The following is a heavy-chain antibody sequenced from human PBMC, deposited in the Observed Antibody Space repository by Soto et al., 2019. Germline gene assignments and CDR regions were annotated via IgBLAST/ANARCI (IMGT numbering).Heavy chain of an antibody. CDR2: IRADNGNA. J-gene: IGHJ6*02. D-gene: IGHD2-8*01. Sequence: QVQLVQSGTEVKKPGASVKVSCKASGYTFSSYGISWVRQAPGQGLDWMGWIRADNGNANYAQKFQGIVTMTTDTSASTAFMELRSLRSDDTAVYYCAWWGSCTNVVCRLRGMDVCGQGTTGTVCS. CDR3: AWWGSCTNVVCRLRGMDV. CDR1: GYTFSSYG. V-gene: IGHV1-18*04.